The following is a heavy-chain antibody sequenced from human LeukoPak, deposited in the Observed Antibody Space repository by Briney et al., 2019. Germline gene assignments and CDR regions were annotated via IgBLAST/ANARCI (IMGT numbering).Heavy chain of an antibody. D-gene: IGHD5-18*01. J-gene: IGHJ4*02. V-gene: IGHV4-59*01. CDR1: GDSISSYY. CDR2: IYYSGST. Sequence: PSGTLSLTCTVSGDSISSYYWSWIRQPPGKGLEWIGYIYYSGSTNYNPSLKSRVTISVDTSKNQFSLKLSSVTAADTAVYYCAREGTAMVTDYWGQGTLVTVSS. CDR3: AREGTAMVTDY.